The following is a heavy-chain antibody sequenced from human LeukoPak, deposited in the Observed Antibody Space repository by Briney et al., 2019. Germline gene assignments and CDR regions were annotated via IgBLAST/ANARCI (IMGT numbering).Heavy chain of an antibody. V-gene: IGHV3-23*01. CDR1: GFTFSSYG. D-gene: IGHD3-16*02. J-gene: IGHJ5*02. Sequence: GGTLRLSCAASGFTFSSYGMSWVRQAPGKGLEWVSAISGSGGSTYYADSVKGRFTISRDNSKNTLYLQMNSLRAEDTAVYYCAKDQGDYVWGSYRSNWFDPWGQGTLVTVSS. CDR2: ISGSGGST. CDR3: AKDQGDYVWGSYRSNWFDP.